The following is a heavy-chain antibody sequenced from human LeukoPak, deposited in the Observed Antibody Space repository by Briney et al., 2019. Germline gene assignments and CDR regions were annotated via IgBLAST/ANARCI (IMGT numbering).Heavy chain of an antibody. CDR2: MNPNSGNT. CDR3: ARDTILGVVTYY. V-gene: IGHV1-8*01. D-gene: IGHD3-3*01. J-gene: IGHJ4*02. CDR1: GYTFTSYD. Sequence: KPGASVKVSCKASGYTFTSYDINWVRQATGQGLEWMGWMNPNSGNTGYAQKFQGRVTMTRNTSISTAYMELSSLRSEDTAVYYCARDTILGVVTYYWGQGTLVTVSS.